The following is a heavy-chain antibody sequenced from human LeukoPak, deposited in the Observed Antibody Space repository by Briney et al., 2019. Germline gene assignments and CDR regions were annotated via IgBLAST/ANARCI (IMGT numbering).Heavy chain of an antibody. J-gene: IGHJ5*02. CDR2: ISAYNGNT. CDR3: ARGGYCSGGSCFKEIFDP. D-gene: IGHD2-15*01. CDR1: GYTFTSYG. V-gene: IGHV1-18*01. Sequence: ASVTVSCKASGYTFTSYGISWVRQAPGQGLEWMGWISAYNGNTNYAQKLQGRVTMTTDTSTSTAYMELRSLRSDDTAVYYCARGGYCSGGSCFKEIFDPWGQGTLVTVSS.